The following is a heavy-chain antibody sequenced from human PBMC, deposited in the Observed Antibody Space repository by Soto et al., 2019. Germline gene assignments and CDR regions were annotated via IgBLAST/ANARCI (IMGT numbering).Heavy chain of an antibody. CDR3: AGGHQWLVYNN. D-gene: IGHD6-19*01. Sequence: SETLSLTCTVSGDSIGRSCWTWVRQPPGKGLEWIGHIQNGGTKNYNPSLKSRVTLSVDTSKNQFSLELRFVTAADTAVYYCAGGHQWLVYNNWGQGTLVTVSS. CDR2: IQNGGTK. V-gene: IGHV4-59*01. CDR1: GDSIGRSC. J-gene: IGHJ4*02.